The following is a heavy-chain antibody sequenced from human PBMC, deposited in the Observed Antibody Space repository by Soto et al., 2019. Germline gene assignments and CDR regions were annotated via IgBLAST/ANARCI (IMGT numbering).Heavy chain of an antibody. CDR1: GFTFSSYV. V-gene: IGHV3-23*01. J-gene: IGHJ4*02. D-gene: IGHD3-9*01. Sequence: PGGSLRLSCAASGFTFSSYVMSWVRQAPGKGLEWVSAISGSGGSTYYADSVKGRFTISRDNSKNTLYLQMNSLRAEDTAVYYCAKSTDYDILTGSPPFDYWGQGTLVTVSS. CDR3: AKSTDYDILTGSPPFDY. CDR2: ISGSGGST.